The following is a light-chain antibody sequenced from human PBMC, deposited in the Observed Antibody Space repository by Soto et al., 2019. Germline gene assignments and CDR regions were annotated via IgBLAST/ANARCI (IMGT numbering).Light chain of an antibody. Sequence: DLQMTQSPSSLSASVGDRVTITCRASQSISSYLNWYQQKPGKAPNLLIYTASSLESGVPSRFSGSGSGTDFTLTISRLQPEDFATYFCQQSYSRPRTFGQGTKVEIK. CDR3: QQSYSRPRT. V-gene: IGKV1-39*01. CDR1: QSISSY. CDR2: TAS. J-gene: IGKJ1*01.